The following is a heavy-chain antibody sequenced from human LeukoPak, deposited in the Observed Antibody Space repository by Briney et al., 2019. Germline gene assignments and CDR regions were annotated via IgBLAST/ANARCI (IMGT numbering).Heavy chain of an antibody. J-gene: IGHJ4*02. CDR3: ARTRGSYFDY. Sequence: SETLSLTCAVYGGSFSGYYWSWIRQPPGKGLEWIGEINHSGSTYYNPSLKSRVTISVDTSKNQFSLKLSSVTAADTAVYYCARTRGSYFDYWGQGTLVTVSS. CDR1: GGSFSGYY. V-gene: IGHV4-34*01. D-gene: IGHD1-26*01. CDR2: INHSGST.